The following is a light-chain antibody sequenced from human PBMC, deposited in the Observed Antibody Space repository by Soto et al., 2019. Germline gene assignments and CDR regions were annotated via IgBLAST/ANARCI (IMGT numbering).Light chain of an antibody. J-gene: IGKJ1*01. CDR1: HNIERW. Sequence: IQMTQSPSTLSASVGDRVTITCRASHNIERWMAWYQQKPGKAPSLLIFDASTLHSGVPSRFSGSGSGTEFSLTNSSLQPEDSATYFCLQHNSYPRTFGQGTKVDIK. V-gene: IGKV1-5*01. CDR3: LQHNSYPRT. CDR2: DAS.